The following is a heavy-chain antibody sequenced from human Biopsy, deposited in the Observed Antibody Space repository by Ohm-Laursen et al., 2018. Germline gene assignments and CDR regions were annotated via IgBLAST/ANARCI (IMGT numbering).Heavy chain of an antibody. CDR1: GGSISSDW. Sequence: SDTLSLTCTVSGGSISSDWWSWIRQTPGKGLEWIGYVYYSGTTTYNPSLRSRVTISVDTSMNQISLRLQSVTAADTAIYYCTRATNSTGWPYYYFYGMDIWGQGTTVIVSS. CDR2: VYYSGTT. D-gene: IGHD2/OR15-2a*01. V-gene: IGHV4-59*07. CDR3: TRATNSTGWPYYYFYGMDI. J-gene: IGHJ6*02.